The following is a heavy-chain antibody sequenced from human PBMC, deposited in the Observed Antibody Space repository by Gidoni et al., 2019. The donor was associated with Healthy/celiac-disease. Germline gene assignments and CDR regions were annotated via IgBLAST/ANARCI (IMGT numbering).Heavy chain of an antibody. J-gene: IGHJ4*02. Sequence: QVQLVQSWAEVKKPWSSVKVSCKASGSTFSSYSISWVRQAPGQGLEWMGGIIPIFGTANYAQKFQGRVTITADEATSTAYMELSSLRSEDTAVYYCARVTSEAGYFDYWGQGTLVTVSS. D-gene: IGHD6-13*01. CDR1: GSTFSSYS. V-gene: IGHV1-69*01. CDR3: ARVTSEAGYFDY. CDR2: IIPIFGTA.